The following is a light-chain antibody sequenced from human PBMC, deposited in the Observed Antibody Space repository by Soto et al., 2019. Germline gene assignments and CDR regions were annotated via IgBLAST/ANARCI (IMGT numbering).Light chain of an antibody. V-gene: IGLV3-21*04. CDR1: NIGGKT. J-gene: IGLJ2*01. Sequence: SYELTQPPSVSVAPGKTATITCGGANIGGKTVHWYQQKAGQAPVVVIYHDSDRSSGIPERFSGSNSGNTATLTISRVEAGDEADYYCQVWDSSSDRVVFGGGTKLTVL. CDR2: HDS. CDR3: QVWDSSSDRVV.